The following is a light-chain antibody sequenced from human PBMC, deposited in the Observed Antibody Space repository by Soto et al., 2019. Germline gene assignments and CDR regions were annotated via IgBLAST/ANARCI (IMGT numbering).Light chain of an antibody. CDR3: CSYAGSYTLV. V-gene: IGLV2-11*01. Sequence: QSALTQPRSVSGSPGQSVTISCTGTSSDVGGYNYVYLYQQHPGKAPKFMIYDVSTRPSGVPDRFSGSKSGNAASLTISGLQAQDEADYYCCSYAGSYTLVFGEGTKLTVL. CDR2: DVS. J-gene: IGLJ2*01. CDR1: SSDVGGYNY.